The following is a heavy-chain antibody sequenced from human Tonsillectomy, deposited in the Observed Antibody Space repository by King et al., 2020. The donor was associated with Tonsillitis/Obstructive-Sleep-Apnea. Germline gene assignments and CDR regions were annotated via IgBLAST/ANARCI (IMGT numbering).Heavy chain of an antibody. D-gene: IGHD1-1*01. Sequence: VQLVESGGGLIQPGGSLRLSCEASGFTVSSNYMSWVRQAPGKGLEWVSVIYSGGSTYYADSVKGRFTISRDKSKNTLYLQMNSLRAEDTSVYYCARDPRTTNYYFYGMDVWGQATTVTVSS. J-gene: IGHJ6*02. CDR1: GFTVSSNY. CDR3: ARDPRTTNYYFYGMDV. V-gene: IGHV3-53*01. CDR2: IYSGGST.